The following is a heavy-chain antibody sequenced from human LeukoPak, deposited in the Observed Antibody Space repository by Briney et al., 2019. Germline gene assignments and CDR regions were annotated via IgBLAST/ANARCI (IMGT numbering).Heavy chain of an antibody. CDR3: ARSSGYYYYYGMDV. D-gene: IGHD3-22*01. Sequence: ASVKVFCKASGYTFTGYYMHWVRQAPGQGLEWMGWINPNSGGTNYAQKFQGRVTMTRDTSISTAYMELSGLRSDDTAMYYCARSSGYYYYYGMDVWGQGTTVTVSS. V-gene: IGHV1-2*02. CDR2: INPNSGGT. CDR1: GYTFTGYY. J-gene: IGHJ6*02.